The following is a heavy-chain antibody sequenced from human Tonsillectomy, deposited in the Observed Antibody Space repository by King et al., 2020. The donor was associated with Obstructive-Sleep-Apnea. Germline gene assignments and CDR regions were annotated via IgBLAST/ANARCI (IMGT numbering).Heavy chain of an antibody. J-gene: IGHJ4*02. V-gene: IGHV4-31*03. D-gene: IGHD3-10*01. CDR1: GGSISSGGYY. CDR3: ARVAKITMVRGVNALDY. Sequence: VQLQESGPGLVKPSQTLSLTCTVSGGSISSGGYYWSWIRQHPGKGLEWIGYIYYSGSTYYNPSLKSRVTISVATSKNQFSLKLSSVTAADTAVYYCARVAKITMVRGVNALDYWGQGTLVTVSS. CDR2: IYYSGST.